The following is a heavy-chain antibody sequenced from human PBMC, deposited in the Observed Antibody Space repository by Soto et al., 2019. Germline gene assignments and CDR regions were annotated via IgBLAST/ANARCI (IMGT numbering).Heavy chain of an antibody. V-gene: IGHV3-30*18. CDR1: GFTFSSYG. Sequence: PVGSLRLSCAASGFTFSSYGMHWVRQAPGKGLEWVAVISYDGSNKYYADSVKGRFTISRDNSKNTLYLQMNSLRAEDTAVYYCAKDLSRIQLWLLPYYYFDYWGQGTLVTVSS. J-gene: IGHJ4*02. D-gene: IGHD5-18*01. CDR2: ISYDGSNK. CDR3: AKDLSRIQLWLLPYYYFDY.